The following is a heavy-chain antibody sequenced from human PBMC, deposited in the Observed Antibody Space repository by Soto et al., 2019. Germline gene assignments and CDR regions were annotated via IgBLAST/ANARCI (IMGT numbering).Heavy chain of an antibody. D-gene: IGHD4-17*01. CDR1: GGSFSGYY. J-gene: IGHJ5*02. Sequence: QVQLQQWGAGLLKPSETLSLTCAVYGGSFSGYYWSWIRQPPGKGLEWIGEINHSGRANYNASLKTRVTISVDTSKHQFSLKLSSVTAADTAVYYCARHKDYGDSQVGDYDPWGQGTLVTVSS. CDR3: ARHKDYGDSQVGDYDP. CDR2: INHSGRA. V-gene: IGHV4-34*01.